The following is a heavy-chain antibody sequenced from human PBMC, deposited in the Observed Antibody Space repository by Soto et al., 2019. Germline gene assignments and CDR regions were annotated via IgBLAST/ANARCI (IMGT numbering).Heavy chain of an antibody. J-gene: IGHJ4*02. CDR3: AKARTASCYSALDD. CDR1: GFTFSNYA. CDR2: ISGSGDRT. Sequence: EVQLLESGGGLVQPGGSLRLSCAASGFTFSNYAMSWVRQAPGKGLEWVSVISGSGDRTFYADSVKGRGTISRDDSRNTLYLQMNSLRAEDTALYYCAKARTASCYSALDDWCRGTLVTVS. V-gene: IGHV3-23*01. D-gene: IGHD2-2*01.